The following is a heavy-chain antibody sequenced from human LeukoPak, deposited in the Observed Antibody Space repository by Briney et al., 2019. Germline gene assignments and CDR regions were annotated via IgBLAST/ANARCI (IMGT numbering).Heavy chain of an antibody. J-gene: IGHJ5*02. CDR2: IYSSGST. V-gene: IGHV4-4*07. D-gene: IGHD2-15*01. CDR1: DGSISSFY. CDR3: ARDRYDIVYNWFDP. Sequence: PSETLSLTCTVSDGSISSFYWSWIRQPAGKGLEWIGRIYSSGSTNYNPSLKSRVTMSVDTSKNQFSLKLSSVTAADTAVYYCARDRYDIVYNWFDPWGQGTLVTVSS.